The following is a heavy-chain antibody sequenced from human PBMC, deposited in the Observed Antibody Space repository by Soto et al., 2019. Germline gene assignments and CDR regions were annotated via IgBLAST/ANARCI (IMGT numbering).Heavy chain of an antibody. J-gene: IGHJ6*02. V-gene: IGHV4-39*01. CDR1: GGSISSGPYS. D-gene: IGHD2-2*01. Sequence: SETLSLSCSVSGGSISSGPYSWGCIRQPPGKGLEWIGTFHYSGRTYYSPSLESRVTISVDTSKNQFSLKVSSVTAADTAVFYCARLAGYCSGTNCDGYYGMDVWGQGTTVT. CDR3: ARLAGYCSGTNCDGYYGMDV. CDR2: FHYSGRT.